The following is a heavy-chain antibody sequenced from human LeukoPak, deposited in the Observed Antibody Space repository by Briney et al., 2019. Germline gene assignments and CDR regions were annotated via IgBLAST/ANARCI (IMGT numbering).Heavy chain of an antibody. Sequence: SETLSLTCSVSGGSVNSGGLYWSWIRQHPGKGLEWIGYIYYSGYTFYSPALETRVFISLDTSKNQFSLKVNSVTAADTAVYYCARGGFYGSGSLFDYWGQGTPVTVSS. D-gene: IGHD3-10*01. V-gene: IGHV4-31*03. CDR3: ARGGFYGSGSLFDY. CDR1: GGSVNSGGLY. CDR2: IYYSGYT. J-gene: IGHJ4*02.